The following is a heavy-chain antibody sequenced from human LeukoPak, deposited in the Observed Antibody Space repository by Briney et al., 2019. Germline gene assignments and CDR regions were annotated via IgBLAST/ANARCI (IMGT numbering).Heavy chain of an antibody. CDR2: ISYDGSNK. D-gene: IGHD4-17*01. V-gene: IGHV3-30*18. CDR1: GFTFSSYG. Sequence: GGSLRLSCAASGFTFSSYGMHWVRHAPGKGLEWVAVISYDGSNKYYADSVKGRFTISRDNSKNTLYLQMNSLRAEDTAVYYCAKSYGDYEPGGPYYYGMDVWGQGTTVTVSS. CDR3: AKSYGDYEPGGPYYYGMDV. J-gene: IGHJ6*02.